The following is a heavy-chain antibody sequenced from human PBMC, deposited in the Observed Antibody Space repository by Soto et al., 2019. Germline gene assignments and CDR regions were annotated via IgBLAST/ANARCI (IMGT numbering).Heavy chain of an antibody. CDR1: GYTFTSYS. CDR3: ARDRPGYSPGGRGMDV. Sequence: ASVKVSCKASGYTFTSYSISWVRQAPGQGLEWMGWINVYNGNTKYAQKFQGRVTITADESTSTAYMELSSLRSEDTAVYYCARDRPGYSPGGRGMDVWGQGTTVTVSS. CDR2: INVYNGNT. V-gene: IGHV1-18*04. D-gene: IGHD5-12*01. J-gene: IGHJ6*02.